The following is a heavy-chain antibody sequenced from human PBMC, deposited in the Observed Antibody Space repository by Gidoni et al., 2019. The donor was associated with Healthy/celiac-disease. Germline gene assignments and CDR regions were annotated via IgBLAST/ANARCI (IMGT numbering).Heavy chain of an antibody. Sequence: EVQLVESGGGLVKPGGSLRLSCAASGFTFSNAWLSWARQAPGKGLEWVGRIKSKTDGRTTDYAAPVKGRFTISRDDSKNTLYLQMNSLKTEDTAVYYCTTEYYYDSSGYETDPTLVDYWGQGTLVTVSS. V-gene: IGHV3-15*01. CDR3: TTEYYYDSSGYETDPTLVDY. J-gene: IGHJ4*02. D-gene: IGHD3-22*01. CDR1: GFTFSNAW. CDR2: IKSKTDGRTT.